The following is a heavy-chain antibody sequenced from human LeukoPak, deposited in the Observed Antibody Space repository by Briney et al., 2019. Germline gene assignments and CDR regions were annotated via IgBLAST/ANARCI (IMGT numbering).Heavy chain of an antibody. V-gene: IGHV4-38-2*02. J-gene: IGHJ4*02. CDR3: ATSSGSYYY. Sequence: SETLSLTCTVSGYSMSSGYYWGWIRQPPERGLEWIGSIYYSGSTYYNPSLKSRVTISVDTSKNQFSLKLSSVTAADTAVYYCATSSGSYYYWGQGTLVTVSS. CDR2: IYYSGST. CDR1: GYSMSSGYY. D-gene: IGHD1-26*01.